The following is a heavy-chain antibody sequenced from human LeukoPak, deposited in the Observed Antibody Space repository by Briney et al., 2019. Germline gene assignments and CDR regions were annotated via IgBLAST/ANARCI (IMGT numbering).Heavy chain of an antibody. J-gene: IGHJ5*02. CDR2: ISGDGGST. Sequence: GGSLRLSCAASGFTFSSYAMTWVRQAPGKGLEWVSLISGDGGSTYYADSVKGRFTISRDNSKNSLYLQMNSLRTEDTALYYCAKDIAAAGINWFDPWGQGTLVTVSS. CDR1: GFTFSSYA. CDR3: AKDIAAAGINWFDP. V-gene: IGHV3-43*02. D-gene: IGHD6-13*01.